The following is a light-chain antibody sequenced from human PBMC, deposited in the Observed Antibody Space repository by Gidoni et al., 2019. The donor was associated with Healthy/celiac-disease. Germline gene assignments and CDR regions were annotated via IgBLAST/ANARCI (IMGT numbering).Light chain of an antibody. CDR1: QSVRSN. Sequence: EIVMTQSPATLSVSPGERATLSCRASQSVRSNLAWYQQKPGQAPRLLIYGASTRATGIPARFSGSGSGTELTLTISSLQSEDFAVYYCQQYNNWTPITFGQGTRLEIK. V-gene: IGKV3-15*01. CDR3: QQYNNWTPIT. J-gene: IGKJ5*01. CDR2: GAS.